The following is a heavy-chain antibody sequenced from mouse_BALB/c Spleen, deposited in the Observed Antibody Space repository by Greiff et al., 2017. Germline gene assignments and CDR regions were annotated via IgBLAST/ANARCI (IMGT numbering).Heavy chain of an antibody. V-gene: IGHV1S56*01. Sequence: QVQLQQSGPELVKPGASVRISCKASGYTFTSYYIHWVKQRPGQGLEWIGWIYPGNVNTKYNEKFKGKATLTADKSSSTAYMQLSSLTSEDSAVYFCARRTYYDYDWFAYWGQGTLVTVSA. D-gene: IGHD2-4*01. CDR2: IYPGNVNT. J-gene: IGHJ3*01. CDR1: GYTFTSYY. CDR3: ARRTYYDYDWFAY.